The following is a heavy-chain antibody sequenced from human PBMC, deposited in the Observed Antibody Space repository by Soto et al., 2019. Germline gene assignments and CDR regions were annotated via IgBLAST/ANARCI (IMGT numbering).Heavy chain of an antibody. CDR3: AKSPWNNGYHPFVY. Sequence: GGSLRLSCAASGFTFNSFAMRWVRQAPGKGLECVSSISGSAGSTNYADSVKGRFTISRETSKNTLYLQMNSPSVENTAVYYCAKSPWNNGYHPFVYLGQG. CDR2: ISGSAGST. J-gene: IGHJ4*02. V-gene: IGHV3-23*01. D-gene: IGHD2-8*01. CDR1: GFTFNSFA.